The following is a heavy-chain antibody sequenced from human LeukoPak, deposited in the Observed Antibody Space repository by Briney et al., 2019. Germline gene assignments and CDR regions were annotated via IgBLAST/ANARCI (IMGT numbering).Heavy chain of an antibody. CDR1: GYSFTSDW. Sequence: GESLKISCKGSGYSFTSDWIGWVRQMPGKGLEWMGVIYPGDSDTRYSPSLQGQVTISADKSISTAYLQWSSLKASDTAMYYCARARTMVRGAATSFDYWGQGTLVTVSS. CDR2: IYPGDSDT. V-gene: IGHV5-51*01. D-gene: IGHD3-10*01. J-gene: IGHJ4*02. CDR3: ARARTMVRGAATSFDY.